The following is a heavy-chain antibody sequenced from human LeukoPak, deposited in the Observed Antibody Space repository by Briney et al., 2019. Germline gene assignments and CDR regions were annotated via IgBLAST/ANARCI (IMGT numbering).Heavy chain of an antibody. CDR2: INHSGST. Sequence: SETLSLTCAVYGGSFSGYYWSWIRQPPGKGLEWIGEINHSGSTNYNPSLKSRVTISVDTSKNQFSLKLSSVTAADTAVYCCASVPRGGKSTRDYWGQGTLVTVSS. CDR1: GGSFSGYY. V-gene: IGHV4-34*01. J-gene: IGHJ4*02. D-gene: IGHD4-23*01. CDR3: ASVPRGGKSTRDY.